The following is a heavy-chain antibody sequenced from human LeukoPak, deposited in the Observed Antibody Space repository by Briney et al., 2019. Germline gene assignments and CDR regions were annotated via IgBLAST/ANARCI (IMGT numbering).Heavy chain of an antibody. CDR3: ARDVGVTTVTTGGY. J-gene: IGHJ4*02. CDR1: GFTFSSYG. V-gene: IGHV3-33*01. CDR2: IWYDGSNK. D-gene: IGHD4-17*01. Sequence: PGGSLRLSCAASGFTFSSYGMHWVRQAPGKGLEWVAVIWYDGSNKYYADSVKGRFTISRDNSKNTLYLQMNSLRAEDTAVYYCARDVGVTTVTTGGYWGQGTLVTVSS.